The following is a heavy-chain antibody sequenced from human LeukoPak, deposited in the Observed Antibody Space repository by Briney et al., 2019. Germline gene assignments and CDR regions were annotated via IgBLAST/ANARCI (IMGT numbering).Heavy chain of an antibody. Sequence: GASVKVSRKASGYTFTGYYMHWVRQAPGQGLEWMGWINPNSGGTNYAQKFQGRVTMTRDTSISTAYMELSRLTSDDTAVYYCARPPRNYVNWFDPWGQGTLVTFSS. J-gene: IGHJ5*02. D-gene: IGHD1-7*01. V-gene: IGHV1-2*02. CDR3: ARPPRNYVNWFDP. CDR2: INPNSGGT. CDR1: GYTFTGYY.